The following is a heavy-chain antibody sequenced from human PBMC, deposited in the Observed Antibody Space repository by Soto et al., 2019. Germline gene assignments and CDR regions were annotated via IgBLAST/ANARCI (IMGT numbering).Heavy chain of an antibody. V-gene: IGHV4-59*08. D-gene: IGHD6-25*01. J-gene: IGHJ4*02. CDR2: IYYNGGST. CDR3: ASGYRDYFDF. Sequence: SETLSLTCTGSGGSISSYYWSWIRQPPGKGLEWIGYIYYNGGSTNYNPSLKSRVTISVDTSKNQFSLKLSSVTAADTAVYYCASGYRDYFDFWGQGTPVTVSS. CDR1: GGSISSYY.